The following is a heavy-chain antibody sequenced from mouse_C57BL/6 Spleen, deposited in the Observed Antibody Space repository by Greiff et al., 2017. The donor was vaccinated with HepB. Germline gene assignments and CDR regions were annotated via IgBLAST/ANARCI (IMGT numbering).Heavy chain of an antibody. V-gene: IGHV3-6*01. Sequence: VQLQQSGPGLVKPSQSLSLTCSVTGYSITSGYYWNWIRQFPGNKLEWMGYISYDGSNNYNPSLKNRISITRDTSKNQFFLKLNSVTTEDTATYYCATYYAMDYWGQGTSVTVSS. CDR1: GYSITSGYY. CDR3: ATYYAMDY. J-gene: IGHJ4*01. CDR2: ISYDGSN.